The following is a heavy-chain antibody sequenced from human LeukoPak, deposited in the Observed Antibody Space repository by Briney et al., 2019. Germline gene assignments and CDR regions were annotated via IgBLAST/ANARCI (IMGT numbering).Heavy chain of an antibody. CDR2: IWYDGSNK. Sequence: GRSLRLSCAASGFTFSSYGMHWVRQAPGKGLEWVAVIWYDGSNKYYADSVKGRFTISRDNSKNTLYLQMNSLRAEDTAVYYCARGEIDIVVVPAATNNFDYWGQGTLVIVSS. D-gene: IGHD2-2*01. J-gene: IGHJ4*02. CDR3: ARGEIDIVVVPAATNNFDY. V-gene: IGHV3-33*01. CDR1: GFTFSSYG.